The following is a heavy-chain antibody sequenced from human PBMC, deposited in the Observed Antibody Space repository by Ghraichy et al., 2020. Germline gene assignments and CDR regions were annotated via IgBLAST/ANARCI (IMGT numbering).Heavy chain of an antibody. J-gene: IGHJ4*02. D-gene: IGHD2-2*03. CDR1: GFTFSSYA. V-gene: IGHV3-23*01. CDR3: AKVGIVVVPAAMPFDY. CDR2: ISGSGGST. Sequence: GGSLRLSCAASGFTFSSYAMSWVRQAPGKGLEWVSAISGSGGSTYYADSVKGRFTISRDNSKNTLYLQMNSLRAEDTAVYYCAKVGIVVVPAAMPFDYWGQGTLVTVSS.